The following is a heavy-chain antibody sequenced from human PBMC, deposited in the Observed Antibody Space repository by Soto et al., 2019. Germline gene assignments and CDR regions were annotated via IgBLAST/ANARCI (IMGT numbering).Heavy chain of an antibody. CDR2: VDPDNVHT. J-gene: IGHJ6*03. V-gene: IGHV1-18*01. CDR3: ARGAASGYSYFYYMDV. CDR1: GYGFSNYV. Sequence: QVQLVQSGPEVKKPGTSVKVSCKTSGYGFSNYVVSWVRQAPGQGLDWVGRVDPDNVHTKYAQKLEGRVTMATETATNTAYMELRSLTFDDTAVYYCARGAASGYSYFYYMDVWGKGTTVTISS. D-gene: IGHD6-13*01.